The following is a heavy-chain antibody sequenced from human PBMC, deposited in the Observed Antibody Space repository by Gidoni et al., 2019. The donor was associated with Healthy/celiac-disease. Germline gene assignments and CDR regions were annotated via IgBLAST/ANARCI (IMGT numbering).Heavy chain of an antibody. J-gene: IGHJ6*02. CDR2: ISSSGSTI. CDR3: ARDQGRGVPASYGMDV. V-gene: IGHV3-48*03. D-gene: IGHD2-2*01. CDR1: GFTFISYE. Sequence: EVQLVASGGGLVQPGGSLSLSFAASGFTFISYEMNWVRQAPGKGLEWVSYISSSGSTIYYADSVKGRVTISRDNAKNSLYLQMNSLRAEDTAVYYCARDQGRGVPASYGMDVWGQGTTVTVSS.